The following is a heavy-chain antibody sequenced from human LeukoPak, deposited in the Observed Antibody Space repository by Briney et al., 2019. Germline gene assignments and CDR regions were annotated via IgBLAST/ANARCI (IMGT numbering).Heavy chain of an antibody. Sequence: PSETLSLTCAVSGGSISSNNWWGWVRQPPGKGLEWIGYIYYSGSTNYNPSLRSRVTISVDTSQNQLSLKLSSVTAADTAVYYCARVSTPLRFSNWFDPWGQGTLVTVSS. V-gene: IGHV4-4*02. CDR2: IYYSGST. J-gene: IGHJ5*02. CDR1: GGSISSNNW. D-gene: IGHD3-3*01. CDR3: ARVSTPLRFSNWFDP.